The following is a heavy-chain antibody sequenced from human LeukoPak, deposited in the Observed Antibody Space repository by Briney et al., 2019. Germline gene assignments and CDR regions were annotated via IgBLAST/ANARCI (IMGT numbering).Heavy chain of an antibody. CDR1: GFTFSSYA. D-gene: IGHD5-12*01. CDR2: INSDGSST. J-gene: IGHJ6*02. CDR3: ARLSGYTYYYYYGMDV. V-gene: IGHV3-74*01. Sequence: GGSLRLSCAASGFTFSSYAMSWVRQAPGKGLVWVSRINSDGSSTSYADSVKGRFTISRDNAKNTLYLQMNSLRAEDTAVYYCARLSGYTYYYYYGMDVWGQGTTVTVSS.